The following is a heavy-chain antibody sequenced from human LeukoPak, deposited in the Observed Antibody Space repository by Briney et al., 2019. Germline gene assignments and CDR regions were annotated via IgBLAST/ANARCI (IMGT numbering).Heavy chain of an antibody. CDR1: GGSFSGYY. J-gene: IGHJ6*03. D-gene: IGHD2-21*01. Sequence: SETLSLTCAVYGGSFSGYYWSWIRQPPGKGLEWIGYIYYSGSTNYNPSLKSRVTISVDTSKNQFSLRLSSVTAADTAVYYCAKGSKLLLFTRDHYMAVWGKGTTVT. V-gene: IGHV4-34*01. CDR3: AKGSKLLLFTRDHYMAV. CDR2: IYYSGST.